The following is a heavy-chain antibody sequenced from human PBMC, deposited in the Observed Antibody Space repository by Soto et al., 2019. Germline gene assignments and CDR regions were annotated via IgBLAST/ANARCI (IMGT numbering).Heavy chain of an antibody. D-gene: IGHD5-18*01. J-gene: IGHJ6*02. CDR1: GGSISSYY. Sequence: QVQLQESGPGLVKPSETLSLTCTVSGGSISSYYWSWIRQPAGKGLEWIGRIYTSGSTNYNPSLKSRVTMSVDTSKNQFSLKLSSVTAADTAVYYCARDRVDTAMGLYYYGMDVWGQGTTVTVSS. CDR3: ARDRVDTAMGLYYYGMDV. V-gene: IGHV4-4*07. CDR2: IYTSGST.